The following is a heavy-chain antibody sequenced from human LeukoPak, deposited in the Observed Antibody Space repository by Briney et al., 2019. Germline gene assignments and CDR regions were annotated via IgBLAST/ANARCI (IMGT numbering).Heavy chain of an antibody. CDR3: VKSSTSWYFGAFEM. V-gene: IGHV3-21*04. Sequence: GGSLRLSCAASGFTFSSYFMNWVRQAPGKGLEWVSSINGSSTYIYYADSVKGRFTISRDNAKNSLYLQMNSLRLEDTALYYCVKSSTSWYFGAFEMWGHGTMVTVSS. CDR1: GFTFSSYF. CDR2: INGSSTYI. J-gene: IGHJ3*02. D-gene: IGHD2-2*01.